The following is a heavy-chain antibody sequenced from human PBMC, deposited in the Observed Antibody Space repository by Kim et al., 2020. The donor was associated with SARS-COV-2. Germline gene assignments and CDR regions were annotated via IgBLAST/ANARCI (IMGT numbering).Heavy chain of an antibody. V-gene: IGHV3-23*01. J-gene: IGHJ4*02. CDR2: ISGSGGST. CDR1: GFTFSSYA. Sequence: GGSLRLSCAASGFTFSSYAMSWVRQAPGKGLEWVSAISGSGGSTYYADSVKGRFTISRDKSKNTLYLQMKSLRAENTAVYDCAKEVGYGDYLLGGFDYWGQGTLVTVSS. D-gene: IGHD4-17*01. CDR3: AKEVGYGDYLLGGFDY.